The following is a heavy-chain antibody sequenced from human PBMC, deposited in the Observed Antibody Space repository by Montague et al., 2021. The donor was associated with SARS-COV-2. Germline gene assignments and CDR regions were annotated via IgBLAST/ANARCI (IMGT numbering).Heavy chain of an antibody. CDR2: VNHSEST. Sequence: SETLSLTCAASGGSFSGFYWSWVRQSPGKGLEWIGDVNHSESTNYNPSLKGRVTISVDRSKNQFSLRLRSVTAADTAVYCCARGRGLYYESSGGLYYMDVWGEGTTVTVSS. J-gene: IGHJ6*03. D-gene: IGHD3-22*01. V-gene: IGHV4-34*01. CDR1: GGSFSGFY. CDR3: ARGRGLYYESSGGLYYMDV.